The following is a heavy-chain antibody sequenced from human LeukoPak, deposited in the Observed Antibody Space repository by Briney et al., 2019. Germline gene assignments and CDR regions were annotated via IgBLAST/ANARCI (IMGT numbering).Heavy chain of an antibody. CDR1: GGSISSGDYY. J-gene: IGHJ4*02. V-gene: IGHV4-30-4*01. Sequence: SETLSLTCTVSGGSISSGDYYWSWIRQPPGRGLEWIGYIYYSGSTYYNPSLKSRVTISVDTSKNQFSLKLSSVTAADTAVYYCARHAYSGSYLIPDYWGQGTLVTVSS. D-gene: IGHD1-26*01. CDR2: IYYSGST. CDR3: ARHAYSGSYLIPDY.